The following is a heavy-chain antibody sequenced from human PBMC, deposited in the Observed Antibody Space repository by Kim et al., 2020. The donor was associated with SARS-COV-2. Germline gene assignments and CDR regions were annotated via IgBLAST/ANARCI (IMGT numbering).Heavy chain of an antibody. CDR3: ARDLDTMIVGNDAFDI. CDR1: GGTFSSYA. CDR2: IIPIFGTA. J-gene: IGHJ3*02. D-gene: IGHD3-22*01. Sequence: SVKVSCKASGGTFSSYAISWVRQAPGQGLEWMGGIIPIFGTANYAQKFQGRVTITADESTSTAYMELSSLRSEDTAVYYCARDLDTMIVGNDAFDIWGQGTMVTVSS. V-gene: IGHV1-69*13.